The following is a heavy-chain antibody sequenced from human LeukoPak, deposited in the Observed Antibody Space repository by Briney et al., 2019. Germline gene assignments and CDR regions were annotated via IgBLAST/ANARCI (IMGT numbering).Heavy chain of an antibody. CDR2: ISGSGGAT. CDR3: AKDFFASGTQRPLCFDY. J-gene: IGHJ4*02. CDR1: GFTFSNYA. V-gene: IGHV3-23*01. Sequence: PGGSLRLSCAASGFTFSNYAMTWVRQAPGKGLEWVSGISGSGGATYYADSVKGRFTISRDYSKNTLYLQMNSLRAEDTAVYYCAKDFFASGTQRPLCFDYWGQGTLVTVSS. D-gene: IGHD2/OR15-2a*01.